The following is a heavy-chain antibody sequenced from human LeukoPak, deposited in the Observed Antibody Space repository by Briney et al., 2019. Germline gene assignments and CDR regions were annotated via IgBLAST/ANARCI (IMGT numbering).Heavy chain of an antibody. D-gene: IGHD5-24*01. J-gene: IGHJ4*02. CDR3: AGDMVEMATMFDY. CDR1: GGTFSSYA. V-gene: IGHV1-69*04. CDR2: IIPILGIA. Sequence: SVKVSCKASGGTFSSYAISWVRQAPGQGLEWMGRIIPILGIANYAQKFQGRVTITADKSTSTAYMELSSLRSEVTAVYYCAGDMVEMATMFDYWGQGTLVTVSS.